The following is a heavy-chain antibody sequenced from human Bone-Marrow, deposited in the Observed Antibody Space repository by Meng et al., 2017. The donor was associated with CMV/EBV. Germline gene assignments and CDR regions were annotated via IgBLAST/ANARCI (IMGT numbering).Heavy chain of an antibody. J-gene: IGHJ4*02. V-gene: IGHV4-39*02. CDR2: IYYSGST. CDR1: GGSISSSSYY. Sequence: SETLSLTCTVSGGSISSSSYYWGWIRQPPGKGLEWIGSIYYSGSTYYNPSLKSRVTISVDTYKNQFSLKLSSVTAADTAVYFCARDHQDCSNTNCYSGFDYWGQGTLVTVYS. D-gene: IGHD2-2*02. CDR3: ARDHQDCSNTNCYSGFDY.